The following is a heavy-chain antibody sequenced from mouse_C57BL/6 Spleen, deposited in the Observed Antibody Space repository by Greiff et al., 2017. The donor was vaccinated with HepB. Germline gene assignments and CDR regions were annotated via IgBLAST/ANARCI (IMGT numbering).Heavy chain of an antibody. CDR3: ARSRGIYYDPYYAMDY. V-gene: IGHV1-72*01. D-gene: IGHD2-4*01. CDR2: IDPNSGGT. Sequence: QVQLQQPGAELVKPGASVKLSCKASGYTFTSYWMHWVKQRPGRGLEWIGRIDPNSGGTKYNEKFKSKATLTVDKPSSTTYMQLSSLTSEDSAVYYCARSRGIYYDPYYAMDYWGQGTSVTVSS. CDR1: GYTFTSYW. J-gene: IGHJ4*01.